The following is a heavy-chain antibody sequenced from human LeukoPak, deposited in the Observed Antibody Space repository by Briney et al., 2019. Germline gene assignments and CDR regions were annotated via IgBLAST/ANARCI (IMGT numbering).Heavy chain of an antibody. D-gene: IGHD2-21*02. Sequence: PGGSLRLSCAASGFTLSSYWMSWVRQAPGKGLESVANIKQDGSDKPYVDSVKGRFTISRDNAQHSPFLQMNSLQAEDPAVHYCATNIIVTGLIDYWGQGTPVSVSS. CDR1: GFTLSSYW. V-gene: IGHV3-7*05. CDR2: IKQDGSDK. J-gene: IGHJ4*02. CDR3: ATNIIVTGLIDY.